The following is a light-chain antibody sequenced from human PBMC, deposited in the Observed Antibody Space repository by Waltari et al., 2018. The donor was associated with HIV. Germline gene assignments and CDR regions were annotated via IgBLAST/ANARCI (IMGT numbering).Light chain of an antibody. CDR3: ASWDASLNGWV. CDR2: GNS. V-gene: IGLV1-44*01. Sequence: QSVVTQPPSVSGTPGQTVTISCSGSTSNIGIKTVNWYQHLPGTAPKRLIYGNSPRPTGVPDRFSASRSGTSASLAISGLQSEDEADYYCASWDASLNGWVFGGGTKLTVL. CDR1: TSNIGIKT. J-gene: IGLJ3*02.